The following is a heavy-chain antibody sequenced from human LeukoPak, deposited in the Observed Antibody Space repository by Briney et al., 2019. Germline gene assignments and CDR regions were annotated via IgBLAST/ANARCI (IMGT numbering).Heavy chain of an antibody. D-gene: IGHD3-10*01. CDR2: INHSGST. Sequence: GSLRLSCAASGFIFSGDFMSWVRQAPGKGLEWIGEINHSGSTNYNPSLKSRVTISVDKSKNQFSLKLSSVTAADTAVYYCARDQLVYYGSGSYYRYNWFDPWGQGTLVTVSS. CDR1: GFIFSGDF. J-gene: IGHJ5*02. CDR3: ARDQLVYYGSGSYYRYNWFDP. V-gene: IGHV4-34*01.